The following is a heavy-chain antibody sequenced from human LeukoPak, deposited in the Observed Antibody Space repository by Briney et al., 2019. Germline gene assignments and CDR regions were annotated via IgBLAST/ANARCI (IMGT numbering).Heavy chain of an antibody. CDR2: ISAYNGNT. Sequence: ASVKVSCKASGYTFTSYGISWVRQAPGQGLEWMGWISAYNGNTNYAQKLQGRVTMTTDTSTSPAYMELRSLRSDDTAVYYCARDRRGHIVVVTAIRPLDYWGQGTLVTVSS. CDR1: GYTFTSYG. D-gene: IGHD2-21*02. CDR3: ARDRRGHIVVVTAIRPLDY. J-gene: IGHJ4*02. V-gene: IGHV1-18*01.